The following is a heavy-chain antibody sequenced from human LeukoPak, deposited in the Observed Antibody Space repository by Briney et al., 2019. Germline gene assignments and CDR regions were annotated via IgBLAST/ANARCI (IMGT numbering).Heavy chain of an antibody. Sequence: GGSLRLSCAASGFTFSSYAMSWVRQAPGKGLEWVSGVSSSGGSTYYADSVKGRFTISRDNSKNTLYLQMNSLRAEDTAVYYCAKDPRPSGSTAFVDYWGQGTLVTVSS. D-gene: IGHD3-3*01. V-gene: IGHV3-23*01. CDR1: GFTFSSYA. CDR3: AKDPRPSGSTAFVDY. CDR2: VSSSGGST. J-gene: IGHJ4*02.